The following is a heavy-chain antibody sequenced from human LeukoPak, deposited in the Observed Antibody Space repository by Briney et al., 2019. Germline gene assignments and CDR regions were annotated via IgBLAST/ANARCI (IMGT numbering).Heavy chain of an antibody. J-gene: IGHJ4*02. CDR2: ISGGGGST. CDR3: AKDGYCTSTSCPTGYFFDY. CDR1: GFTFSSYA. D-gene: IGHD2-2*01. Sequence: VGSLRLSCAASGFTFSSYAMSWVRQAPGKGLEWVSAISGGGGSTYYADSVKGRFTISRDNSKNTLYLQMNSLRAEDTAVYYCAKDGYCTSTSCPTGYFFDYWGQGTLVTVSS. V-gene: IGHV3-23*01.